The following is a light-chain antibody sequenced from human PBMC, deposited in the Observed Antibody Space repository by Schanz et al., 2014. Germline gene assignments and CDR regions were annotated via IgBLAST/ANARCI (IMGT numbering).Light chain of an antibody. CDR2: DAS. CDR1: ESISDR. CDR3: QQFHTYPLT. Sequence: DTQMTQSPATLSASVGDRVTISCRASESISDRLAWYQQKPGKAPNLLIYDASNLMAGVPSRFSGSGSGTEFTLTISSLQADDFATYYCQQFHTYPLTFGQGTRLDIK. J-gene: IGKJ5*01. V-gene: IGKV1-5*01.